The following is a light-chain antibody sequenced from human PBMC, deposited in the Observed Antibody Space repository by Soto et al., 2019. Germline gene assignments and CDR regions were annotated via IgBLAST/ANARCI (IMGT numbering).Light chain of an antibody. CDR3: SSYTSSSTPYV. Sequence: QSVLTQPASVSGSPGQSITIFCTGTSSDIGGYNYVSWYQQHPGKAPKLMIYDVSNRPSGVSNRFSGSKSGNTASLTISGLQAEDEADYYCSSYTSSSTPYVCGTGTKVTV. CDR2: DVS. CDR1: SSDIGGYNY. J-gene: IGLJ1*01. V-gene: IGLV2-14*01.